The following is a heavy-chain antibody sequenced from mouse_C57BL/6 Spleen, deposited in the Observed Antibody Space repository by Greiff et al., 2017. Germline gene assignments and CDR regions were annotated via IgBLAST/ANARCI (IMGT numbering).Heavy chain of an antibody. D-gene: IGHD2-4*01. V-gene: IGHV2-2*01. CDR2: LWSGGST. CDR3: ARNPIYYDYDDYFDY. J-gene: IGHJ2*01. CDR1: GFSLTSYG. Sequence: VKVVESGPGLVQPSQSLSITCTVSGFSLTSYGVHWVRQSPGKGLEWLGVLWSGGSTDYNAAFISRLSISKDNSKSQVFFKMNSLQADDTAIYYCARNPIYYDYDDYFDYWGQGTTLTVSS.